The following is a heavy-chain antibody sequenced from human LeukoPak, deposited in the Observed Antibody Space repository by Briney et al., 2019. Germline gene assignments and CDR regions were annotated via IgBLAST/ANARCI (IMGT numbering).Heavy chain of an antibody. Sequence: PSETLSLTCTVSGGSISSYYWSWIRQPPGKGLEWIGYIYYSGSTNYNPSLKSRVTISVDTSKNQFSLKLSSVTAADTAVYSCARSYDSSGYYPLNYWGQGTLVTVYS. CDR1: GGSISSYY. CDR3: ARSYDSSGYYPLNY. D-gene: IGHD3-22*01. J-gene: IGHJ4*02. CDR2: IYYSGST. V-gene: IGHV4-59*01.